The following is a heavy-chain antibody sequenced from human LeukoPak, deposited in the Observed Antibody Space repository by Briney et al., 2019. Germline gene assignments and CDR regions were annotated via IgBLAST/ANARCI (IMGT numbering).Heavy chain of an antibody. CDR1: GFTFGAYY. Sequence: GGSLRLSCAASGFTFGAYYRASGRQAPGKGLEWVATIKQDGSEKYYVDSVKGRVTISGDNANNSLYLQMNSLRAEDTAVDYCARMSGIAVAAIWISYFDYWGQGTLVTVSS. CDR2: IKQDGSEK. CDR3: ARMSGIAVAAIWISYFDY. V-gene: IGHV3-7*05. D-gene: IGHD6-19*01. J-gene: IGHJ4*02.